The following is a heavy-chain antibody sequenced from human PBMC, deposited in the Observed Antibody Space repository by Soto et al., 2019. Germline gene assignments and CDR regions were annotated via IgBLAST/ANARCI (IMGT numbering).Heavy chain of an antibody. V-gene: IGHV3-30*18. J-gene: IGHJ4*02. CDR3: AKDWSGGRYFDY. CDR1: GFTFSSYG. CDR2: ISYDGSNK. Sequence: GESLKISCAASGFTFSSYGMHWVRQAPGKGLEWVAVISYDGSNKYYADSVKGRFTISRDNSKNTLYLQMNSLRAEDTAVYYCAKDWSGGRYFDYWGQGTLVTVSS.